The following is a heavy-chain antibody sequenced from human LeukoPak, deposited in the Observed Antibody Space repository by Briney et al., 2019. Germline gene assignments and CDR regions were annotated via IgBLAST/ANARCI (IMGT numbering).Heavy chain of an antibody. CDR2: ISTSSSYI. J-gene: IGHJ1*01. Sequence: GGSLRLSCAASGFTFGSYNMNWVRQAPGKGLEWVSSISTSSSYIYYADSVKGRFTISRDNAKKSLYLQMNSLKAGDTAVYYCARDGGDYYDSSGYPFHHWGQGTLVTVSS. CDR3: ARDGGDYYDSSGYPFHH. D-gene: IGHD3-22*01. CDR1: GFTFGSYN. V-gene: IGHV3-21*01.